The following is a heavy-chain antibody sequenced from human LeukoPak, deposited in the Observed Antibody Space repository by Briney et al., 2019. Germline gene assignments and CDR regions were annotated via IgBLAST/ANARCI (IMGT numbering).Heavy chain of an antibody. CDR2: IYYSGST. J-gene: IGHJ6*02. V-gene: IGHV4-59*01. CDR3: ARGGANSSGWYVPYYYYGMDV. D-gene: IGHD6-19*01. Sequence: SETLSLTCTVSGGSISSYYWSWIRQPPGKGLEWIGYIYYSGSTNYNPSLKSRVTISVDTSKNQFSLKLSSVTAADTAVYYCARGGANSSGWYVPYYYYGMDVWGQGTTVTVSS. CDR1: GGSISSYY.